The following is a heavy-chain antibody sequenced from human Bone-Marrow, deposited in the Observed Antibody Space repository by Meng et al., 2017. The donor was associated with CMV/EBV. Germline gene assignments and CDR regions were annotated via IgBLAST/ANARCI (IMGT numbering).Heavy chain of an antibody. CDR2: INPNSGGT. D-gene: IGHD2-2*01. Sequence: ASVKVSCKASGYTFTGYYIHWVRQAPGQGLEWMGWINPNSGGTNYVQKFQGRVTMTRDTSISTAYMELSRLRSDDTAVYYCARVCSSTSCAPWGQGTLVTVSS. CDR1: GYTFTGYY. J-gene: IGHJ4*02. CDR3: ARVCSSTSCAP. V-gene: IGHV1-2*02.